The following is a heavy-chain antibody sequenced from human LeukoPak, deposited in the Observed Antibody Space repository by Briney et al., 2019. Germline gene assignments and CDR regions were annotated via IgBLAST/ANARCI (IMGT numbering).Heavy chain of an antibody. CDR1: GGSFSGYY. J-gene: IGHJ5*02. Sequence: PPETLSLTCAVYGGSFSGYYWSWIRRPPGKGLEWIGKISRSGNTNYNPSLKSRVTISVDTAKNQFSLKLSSVTAADTAVYYCARGGPSXLDXWGQGXLVTVS. CDR2: ISRSGNT. V-gene: IGHV4-34*01. CDR3: ARGGPSXLDX.